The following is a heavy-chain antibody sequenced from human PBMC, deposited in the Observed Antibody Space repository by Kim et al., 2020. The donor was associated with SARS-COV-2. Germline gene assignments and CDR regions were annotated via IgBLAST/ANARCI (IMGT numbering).Heavy chain of an antibody. V-gene: IGHV3-53*01. CDR2: LFSDSRT. Sequence: GGSLRLSCAASGFTVSADHMSWVRQAPGKGLEWVSLLFSDSRTFYADSVKGRFTISRDDSRNTVYLEMNSLRPEDTAAHYCARHDWFDPWGHGTQVTVSS. J-gene: IGHJ5*02. CDR3: ARHDWFDP. CDR1: GFTVSADH.